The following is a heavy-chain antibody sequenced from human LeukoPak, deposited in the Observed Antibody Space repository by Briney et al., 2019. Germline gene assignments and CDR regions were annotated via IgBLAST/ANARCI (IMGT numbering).Heavy chain of an antibody. CDR2: FDPEDGET. J-gene: IGHJ4*02. V-gene: IGHV1-24*01. CDR3: ATDYSGSYLVFDY. D-gene: IGHD1-26*01. Sequence: GASVKVSCKVSGYTLTELSMHWVRQAPGKGLEWMGGFDPEDGETIYAQKFQGRVTMTEDTSTDTAYMELSSPRSEDTAVYYCATDYSGSYLVFDYWGQGTLVTVSS. CDR1: GYTLTELS.